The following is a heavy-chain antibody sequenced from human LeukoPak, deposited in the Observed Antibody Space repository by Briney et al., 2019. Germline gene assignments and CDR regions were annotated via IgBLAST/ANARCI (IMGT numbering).Heavy chain of an antibody. CDR3: ARGRPVYCTNGVCYMVTNWFDP. CDR1: GGTFSSYA. D-gene: IGHD2-8*01. J-gene: IGHJ5*02. CDR2: IIPIFGTA. Sequence: ASVTVSCKASGGTFSSYAISWVRQAPGQGLEWMGGIIPIFGTANYAQKFQGRVTITADESTSTAYMELSSLRSEDTAVYYCARGRPVYCTNGVCYMVTNWFDPWGQGTLVTVSS. V-gene: IGHV1-69*13.